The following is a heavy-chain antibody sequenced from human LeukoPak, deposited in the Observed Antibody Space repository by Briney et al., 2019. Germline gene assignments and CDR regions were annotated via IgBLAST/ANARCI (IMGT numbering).Heavy chain of an antibody. CDR1: GDSISSSNYY. J-gene: IGHJ4*02. Sequence: WETLSLTCIVSGDSISSSNYYWGWIRQPPGKGLEWIGSIYYGGNTYYNPSLKSRVAISVDTSKNQFSLKLSSVTAADTAVYYCARQFAYTGSYWGRGTLVTVSS. V-gene: IGHV4-39*01. D-gene: IGHD1-26*01. CDR3: ARQFAYTGSY. CDR2: IYYGGNT.